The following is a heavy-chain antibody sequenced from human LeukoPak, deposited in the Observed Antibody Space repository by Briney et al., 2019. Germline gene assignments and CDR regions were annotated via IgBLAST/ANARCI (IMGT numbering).Heavy chain of an antibody. V-gene: IGHV3-23*01. CDR1: GITLSNYG. Sequence: PGGSLRLSCAVSGITLSNYGVSWVRQAPGKGLEWDAGISGSGGSTNYADSVKGRFTISRDNPKNTLYLQMNSLRAEATAVYFCAKRGVVIRVILVGFHKEAYYFDSWGQGALVTVSS. D-gene: IGHD3-22*01. CDR3: AKRGVVIRVILVGFHKEAYYFDS. J-gene: IGHJ4*02. CDR2: ISGSGGST.